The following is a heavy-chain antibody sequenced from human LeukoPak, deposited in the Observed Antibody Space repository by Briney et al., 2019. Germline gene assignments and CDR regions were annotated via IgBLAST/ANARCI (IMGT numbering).Heavy chain of an antibody. CDR1: GGSISSYY. J-gene: IGHJ3*02. V-gene: IGHV4-59*08. CDR2: IYYSGST. CDR3: ARHGRGGSLRDAFGI. D-gene: IGHD5/OR15-5a*01. Sequence: SETLSLTCTVSGGSISSYYWSWIRQPPGKGLEWIGYIYYSGSTNYNPSLKSRVTISVDTSKNQFSLKLSSVTAADTAVYYCARHGRGGSLRDAFGIWGQGTMVTVSS.